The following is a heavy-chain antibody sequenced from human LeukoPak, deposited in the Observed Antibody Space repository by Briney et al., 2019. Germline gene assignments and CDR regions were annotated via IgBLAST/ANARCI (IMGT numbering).Heavy chain of an antibody. D-gene: IGHD6-6*01. CDR3: ARHRGSSSLFDY. CDR2: IYYSGST. J-gene: IGHJ4*02. CDR1: GASISSNNW. V-gene: IGHV4-4*02. Sequence: PSGTLSLTCAVSGASISSNNWWSWVRQPPGMGLEYIGSIYYSGSTYYNPSLKSRVTISVDTSKNQFSLRLSSVTAADTAVYYCARHRGSSSLFDYWGQGTLVTVSS.